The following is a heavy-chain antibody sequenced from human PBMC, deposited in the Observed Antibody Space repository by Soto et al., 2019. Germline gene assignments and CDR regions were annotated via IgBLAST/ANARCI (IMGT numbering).Heavy chain of an antibody. J-gene: IGHJ4*02. D-gene: IGHD2-2*01. CDR1: GFTFSSYA. Sequence: EVQLLESGGGLVQPGGSLRLSCAASGFTFSSYAMSWVRQAPGKGLEWVSTISGSGGSTYYADSVKGRFTISRDNSKNTLYLQMNSLRAEDTAVYYCAKGIVVVPAAASDYWGQGTLVTVSS. CDR3: AKGIVVVPAAASDY. CDR2: ISGSGGST. V-gene: IGHV3-23*01.